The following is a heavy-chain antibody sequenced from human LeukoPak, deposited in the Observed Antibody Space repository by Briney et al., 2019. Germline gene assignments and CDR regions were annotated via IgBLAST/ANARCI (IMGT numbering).Heavy chain of an antibody. D-gene: IGHD3-22*01. V-gene: IGHV3-23*01. CDR2: ISGSGGST. J-gene: IGHJ4*02. CDR1: GFTFSGYA. CDR3: AKAEHYYDSSGYQNLYFDY. Sequence: PGGSLRLSCAASGFTFSGYAMSWVRQAPGKGLEWVSAISGSGGSTYYADSVKGRFTISRDNSKNTLYLQMNSLRAEDTAVYYCAKAEHYYDSSGYQNLYFDYWGQGTLVTVSS.